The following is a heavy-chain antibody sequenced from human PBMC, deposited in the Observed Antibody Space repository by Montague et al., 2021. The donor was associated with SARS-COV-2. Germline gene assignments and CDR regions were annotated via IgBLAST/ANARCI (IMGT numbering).Heavy chain of an antibody. V-gene: IGHV3-53*05. CDR3: ARGGGRDAFDI. D-gene: IGHD6-25*01. CDR2: IYSGGST. Sequence: SLRLSCAAPGFTVSSNYMSWVRQAPGKGLEWVSVIYSGGSTYYAXSVKGRSTISRDNSKNTLYLQMNSLRAEDTAVYYCARGGGRDAFDIWGQGTMVTVSS. CDR1: GFTVSSNY. J-gene: IGHJ3*02.